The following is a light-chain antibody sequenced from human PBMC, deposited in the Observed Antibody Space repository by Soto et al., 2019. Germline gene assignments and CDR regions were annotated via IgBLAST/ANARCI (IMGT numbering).Light chain of an antibody. V-gene: IGKV1-27*01. CDR2: AAS. Sequence: DIQMTQSPSSLSASVGDRVTITCRASQGISNYLAWCQQKPGKVPKLLMYAASTLQSGVPSRFSGSGSGTDFTFIISSLQPEDVATYYCQEYDSAPLTFGQGTRLEIK. J-gene: IGKJ5*01. CDR3: QEYDSAPLT. CDR1: QGISNY.